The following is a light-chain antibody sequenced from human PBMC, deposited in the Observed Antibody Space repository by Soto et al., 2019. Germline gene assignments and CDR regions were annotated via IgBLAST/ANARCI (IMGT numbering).Light chain of an antibody. CDR3: SSYTSTMTNV. CDR1: SSDVGGFNS. CDR2: DVV. V-gene: IGLV2-14*03. Sequence: QSVLTQPASVSVSPGQSITISCTGTSSDVGGFNSVSWYQLRPGTAPKLILYDVVDRPSGVSYRFSGSKSGNTASLTTSGLQAADEADYFCSSYTSTMTNVFGSGTKLTVL. J-gene: IGLJ1*01.